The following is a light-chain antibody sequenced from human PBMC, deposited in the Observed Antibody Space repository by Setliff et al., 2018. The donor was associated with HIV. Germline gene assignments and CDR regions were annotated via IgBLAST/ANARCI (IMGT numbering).Light chain of an antibody. CDR2: GVG. J-gene: IGLJ1*01. Sequence: SALAQPASVSGSAGQSITISCTGTSSDVGGYNYVSWYQQHPGKAPKLIIYGVGNRPSGVSNRFSGSKSGNTASLTISGLRTEDEGDYYCSSYAITNTLPFGTGTKVTVL. V-gene: IGLV2-14*01. CDR1: SSDVGGYNY. CDR3: SSYAITNTLP.